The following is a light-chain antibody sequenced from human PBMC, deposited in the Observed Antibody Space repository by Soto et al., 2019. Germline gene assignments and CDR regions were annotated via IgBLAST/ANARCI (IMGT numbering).Light chain of an antibody. Sequence: QSVLTQPASVSGSPGQSITISCTGTSSNVGSYNLVSWYQQHPGKAPKPLIYEGSKRPSGVSHRFSGSKSGNTASLTISGLQAEDEADYYCCSYAGSYSFVFGSGTKVTVL. CDR3: CSYAGSYSFV. V-gene: IGLV2-23*01. J-gene: IGLJ1*01. CDR1: SSNVGSYNL. CDR2: EGS.